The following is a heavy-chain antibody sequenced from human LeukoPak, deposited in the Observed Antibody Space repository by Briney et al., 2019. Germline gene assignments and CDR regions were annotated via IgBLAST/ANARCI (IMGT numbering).Heavy chain of an antibody. Sequence: PSETLSLTCTVSGXSISSYYWGWIRQPPGKGLEWIGYIYYSGSRSYNPSLKSRVTISVDTSKNQFSLKLSSVTAADTAVYYCARILWFGESFGMDVWGQGTTVTVSS. CDR3: ARILWFGESFGMDV. CDR1: GXSISSYY. CDR2: IYYSGSR. D-gene: IGHD3-10*01. V-gene: IGHV4-59*01. J-gene: IGHJ6*02.